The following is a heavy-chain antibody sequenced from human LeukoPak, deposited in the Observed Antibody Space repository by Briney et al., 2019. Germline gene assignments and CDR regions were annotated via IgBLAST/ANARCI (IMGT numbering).Heavy chain of an antibody. V-gene: IGHV4-61*05. J-gene: IGHJ6*03. Sequence: SETLSLTRTVSGGSISSSSYYWGWIRQPPGKGLEWIGYIDHSGSTNYNPSLKSRVSISSDTSKNQFSLELSSVTAADTAVYYCARSVGGYYYYYMDVWGKGTTVTVSS. CDR3: ARSVGGYYYYYMDV. CDR2: IDHSGST. CDR1: GGSISSSSYY.